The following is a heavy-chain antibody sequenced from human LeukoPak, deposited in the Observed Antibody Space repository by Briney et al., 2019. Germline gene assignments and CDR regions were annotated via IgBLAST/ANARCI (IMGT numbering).Heavy chain of an antibody. CDR1: GFTFSSYG. Sequence: PGGSLRLSCAASGFTFSSYGMHWVRQAPGKGLEWVAFIRYDGSNKYYADSVKGRFTISRDNSKNTLYLQMNSLRAEDTAVYYCAKDAQWLRLAYYFDYWGQGTLVTVSS. V-gene: IGHV3-30*02. D-gene: IGHD5-12*01. CDR3: AKDAQWLRLAYYFDY. CDR2: IRYDGSNK. J-gene: IGHJ4*02.